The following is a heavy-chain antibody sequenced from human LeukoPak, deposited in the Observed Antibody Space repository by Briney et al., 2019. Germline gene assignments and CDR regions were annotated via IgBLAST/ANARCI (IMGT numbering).Heavy chain of an antibody. CDR2: IYYSGST. CDR1: GGSFSGYY. CDR3: ARHYYHRSGYFYQDY. D-gene: IGHD3-22*01. V-gene: IGHV4-59*08. J-gene: IGHJ4*02. Sequence: KTSETLSLTCAVYGGSFSGYYWSWIRQSPGKGLEWIGYIYYSGSTDYNPSLKSRVTISVDTSKNQFSLKLSSVTAADTAVYYCARHYYHRSGYFYQDYWGQGTLVTVSS.